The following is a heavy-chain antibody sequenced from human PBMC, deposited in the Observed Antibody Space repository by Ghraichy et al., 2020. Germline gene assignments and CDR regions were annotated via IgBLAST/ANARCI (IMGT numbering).Heavy chain of an antibody. Sequence: SQTLSLTCAVYGGSFSGYYWSWIRQPPGKGLEWIGEINHSGSTNYNPSLKSRVTISVDTSKNQFSLKLSSVTAADTAVYYCAGRVQRSENIVVVPAATLIWFDPWGQGTLVTVSS. CDR2: INHSGST. CDR1: GGSFSGYY. V-gene: IGHV4-34*01. D-gene: IGHD2-2*01. CDR3: AGRVQRSENIVVVPAATLIWFDP. J-gene: IGHJ5*02.